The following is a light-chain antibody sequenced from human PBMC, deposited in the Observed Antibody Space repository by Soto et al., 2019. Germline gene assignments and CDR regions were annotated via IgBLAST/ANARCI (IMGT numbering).Light chain of an antibody. V-gene: IGLV1-40*01. CDR3: QSYDSSLSGYVV. CDR2: GNS. Sequence: QSVLTQPPSVSGAPGQRVTISCTGSSSNIGAGYDVHWYQQLPGTAPKLLIYGNSNRPSGIPDRFSGAKSSTSAALANTGLQAEDEADYYCQSYDSSLSGYVVFGGGTKLTVL. J-gene: IGLJ2*01. CDR1: SSNIGAGYD.